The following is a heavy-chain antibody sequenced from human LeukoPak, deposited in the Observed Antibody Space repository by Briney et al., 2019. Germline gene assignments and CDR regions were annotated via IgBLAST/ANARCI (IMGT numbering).Heavy chain of an antibody. Sequence: GSLRLSCAASGFAFSNFDMSWVRQAPGKGLEWVSAISGSGESTYYAESLKGRFTISRDNSKNTLYLQMNDLRVEDTAIYYCAKRGSYFGGFDYWGQGTLLTVPS. CDR2: ISGSGEST. V-gene: IGHV3-23*01. D-gene: IGHD3-10*01. J-gene: IGHJ4*02. CDR1: GFAFSNFD. CDR3: AKRGSYFGGFDY.